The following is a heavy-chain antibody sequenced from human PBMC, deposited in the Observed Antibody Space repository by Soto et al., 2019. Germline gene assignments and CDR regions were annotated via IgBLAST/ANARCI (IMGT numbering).Heavy chain of an antibody. CDR1: GDSISSGIYY. V-gene: IGHV4-31*03. J-gene: IGHJ4*01. CDR3: ARDRERGGGYFDY. D-gene: IGHD1-26*01. CDR2: LYYTGST. Sequence: TLSLTCTVSGDSISSGIYYWSWIRQHPGKGLEWIGYLYYTGSTYYNPSLRSRVTISLDTSRNQFSLNLSSVTAADTAVYYCARDRERGGGYFDYXGHGALVTVS.